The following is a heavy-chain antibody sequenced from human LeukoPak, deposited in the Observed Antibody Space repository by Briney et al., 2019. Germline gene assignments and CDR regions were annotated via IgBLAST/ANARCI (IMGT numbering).Heavy chain of an antibody. CDR2: IYYSGST. D-gene: IGHD1-1*01. CDR1: GGSISSSSYY. CDR3: AREKSHNLDVDY. Sequence: PSETLSLTCTVSGGSISSSSYYWGWLRQPPGKGLEWIGSIYYSGSTYYSPSLMSRVTISIDTSKNQFSLNLRSVTAADTAVYYCAREKSHNLDVDYWGQGTLVTVSS. J-gene: IGHJ4*02. V-gene: IGHV4-39*07.